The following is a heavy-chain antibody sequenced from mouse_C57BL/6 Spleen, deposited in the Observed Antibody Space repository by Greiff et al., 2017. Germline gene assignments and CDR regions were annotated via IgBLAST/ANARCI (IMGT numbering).Heavy chain of an antibody. CDR3: ARDTGKLGYAMDY. CDR2: IGDGGSYT. V-gene: IGHV5-4*01. Sequence: EVKVVESGGGLVKPGGSLKLSCAASGFTFSSYAMSWVRQTPEKRLEWVATIGDGGSYTYYPDNVKGRFTISRDNAKNNLYLQMSHLKSEDTAMYYCARDTGKLGYAMDYWGQGTSVTVSS. J-gene: IGHJ4*01. D-gene: IGHD4-1*01. CDR1: GFTFSSYA.